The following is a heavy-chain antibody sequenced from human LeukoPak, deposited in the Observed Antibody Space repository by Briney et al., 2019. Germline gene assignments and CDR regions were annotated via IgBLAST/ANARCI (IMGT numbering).Heavy chain of an antibody. V-gene: IGHV4-4*02. CDR2: IYHRGTT. CDR1: GDSISSSHW. J-gene: IGHJ6*03. CDR3: AYTTDYYYYMDV. Sequence: PSETLSLTCAVSGDSISSSHWWTWVRQPPGKGLEWIGEIYHRGTTNYNLSLKSRVTISVDRSKNQFSLRLTSVTAADTAVYYCAYTTDYYYYMDVWGKGSTVTVSS. D-gene: IGHD4-17*01.